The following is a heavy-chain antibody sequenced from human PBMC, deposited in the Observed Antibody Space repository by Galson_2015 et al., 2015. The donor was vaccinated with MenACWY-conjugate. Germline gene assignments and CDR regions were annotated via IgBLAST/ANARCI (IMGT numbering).Heavy chain of an antibody. CDR2: ISYDGSNK. D-gene: IGHD6-19*01. Sequence: SLRLSCAASGFTFSSYAMHWVRQAPGKGLEWVAVISYDGSNKYYADSVKGRFTISRDNSKNTLYLQMNSLRAEDTAVYYCARDDVVLSGWINYFDYWGQGTLVTVSS. CDR3: ARDDVVLSGWINYFDY. J-gene: IGHJ4*02. V-gene: IGHV3-30*04. CDR1: GFTFSSYA.